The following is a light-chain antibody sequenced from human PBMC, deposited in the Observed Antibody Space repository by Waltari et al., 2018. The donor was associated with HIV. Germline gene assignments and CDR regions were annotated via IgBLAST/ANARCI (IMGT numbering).Light chain of an antibody. Sequence: DIVMTQSPDSVAVSLGERATSHCKSSQSVLHTTNKKNYLAWYQQKGGQPTKLLISWASTRESGVPDRFTGSGSGTDFTLTISTLQAEDVAVYFCQQYYSSLTFGGGTKVEIK. CDR1: QSVLHTTNKKNY. CDR2: WAS. CDR3: QQYYSSLT. V-gene: IGKV4-1*01. J-gene: IGKJ4*01.